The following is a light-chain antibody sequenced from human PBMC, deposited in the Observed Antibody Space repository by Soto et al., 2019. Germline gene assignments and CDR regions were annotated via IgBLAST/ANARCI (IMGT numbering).Light chain of an antibody. Sequence: EIVLTQSPGTLSLSPGERATLSCRASQSVSSYLAWYQQKPGQAPRLLIYDASNRATGIPARFSGSGSGTDFTLTISSLEPEDFAVYYCQQRSNLFGGGTKVDIK. CDR2: DAS. J-gene: IGKJ4*01. V-gene: IGKV3-11*01. CDR1: QSVSSY. CDR3: QQRSNL.